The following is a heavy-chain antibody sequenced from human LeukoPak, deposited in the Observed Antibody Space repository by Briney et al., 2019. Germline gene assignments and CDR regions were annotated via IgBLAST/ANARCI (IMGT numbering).Heavy chain of an antibody. D-gene: IGHD4-17*01. J-gene: IGHJ4*02. Sequence: SETLSLTCAVSGYSISSGYYWGWIRQPPGKGLEWIGSIYHSGSTYYNPSLKSRVTISVDTSKNQFSLKLSSVTAADTAVYYCARFAKTIYGDYIDYWGQGTLVTVSS. CDR1: GYSISSGYY. V-gene: IGHV4-38-2*01. CDR2: IYHSGST. CDR3: ARFAKTIYGDYIDY.